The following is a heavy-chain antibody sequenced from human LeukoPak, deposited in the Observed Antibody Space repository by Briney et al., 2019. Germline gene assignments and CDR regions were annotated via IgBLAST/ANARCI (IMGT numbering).Heavy chain of an antibody. Sequence: GGSLRLSCAASGFTSSSYERNWVRPAPGKGLGWGSYISSSGSTIYYADSVRGRVTLSTDNAKNSLYLQMNSLRAEDKPVYCRARDEYYRSGSYYKAPLFDYWGQGTLVTVSS. J-gene: IGHJ4*02. V-gene: IGHV3-48*03. CDR3: ARDEYYRSGSYYKAPLFDY. D-gene: IGHD3-10*01. CDR1: GFTSSSYE. CDR2: ISSSGSTI.